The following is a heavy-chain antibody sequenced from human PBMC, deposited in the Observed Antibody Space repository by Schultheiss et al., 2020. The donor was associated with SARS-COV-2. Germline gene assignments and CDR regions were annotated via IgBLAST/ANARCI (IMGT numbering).Heavy chain of an antibody. Sequence: SETLSLTCAVYGGSFSGYYWSWIRQPPGKGLEWIGYIYYSGSTYYNPSLKSRVTISVDTSKNQFSLKLSSVTAADTAVYYCARGGLGRIWTRYYHYGMDVWGQGTTVTVSS. CDR2: IYYSGST. CDR1: GGSFSGYY. D-gene: IGHD2-15*01. V-gene: IGHV4-34*01. J-gene: IGHJ6*02. CDR3: ARGGLGRIWTRYYHYGMDV.